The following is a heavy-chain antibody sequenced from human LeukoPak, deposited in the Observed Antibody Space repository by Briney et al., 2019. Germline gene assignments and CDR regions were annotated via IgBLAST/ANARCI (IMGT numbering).Heavy chain of an antibody. J-gene: IGHJ4*02. CDR3: ARSQREMVRGVISS. CDR1: GGSISSSSYY. CDR2: IYYSGST. Sequence: SETLSLTCTVSGGSISSSSYYWGWIRQPPGKGLEWIGSIYYSGSTYYNPSLKSRVTISVDTSKNQFSLKLSSVTAADTAVYYCARSQREMVRGVISSWGQGTLVTVSS. V-gene: IGHV4-39*01. D-gene: IGHD3-10*01.